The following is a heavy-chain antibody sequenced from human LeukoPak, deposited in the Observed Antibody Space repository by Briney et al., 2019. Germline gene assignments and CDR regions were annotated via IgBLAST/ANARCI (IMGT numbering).Heavy chain of an antibody. J-gene: IGHJ5*02. CDR2: IYYSGST. Sequence: NPSETLSLTCTVSGGSISSYYWSWIRQPPGKGLEWIGYIYYSGSTNYNPSLKSRVTISVDTSKNQFSLKLSSVTAADTAVYYCARYSSGWVRGHWFDPWGQGTLVTVSS. D-gene: IGHD6-19*01. CDR1: GGSISSYY. V-gene: IGHV4-59*01. CDR3: ARYSSGWVRGHWFDP.